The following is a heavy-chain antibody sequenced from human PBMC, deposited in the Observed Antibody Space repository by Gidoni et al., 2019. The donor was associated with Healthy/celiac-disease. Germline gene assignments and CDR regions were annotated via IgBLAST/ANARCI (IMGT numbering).Heavy chain of an antibody. D-gene: IGHD5-12*01. Sequence: QVQLQQWGAGLLKPSETLSLTCAVYGGSFSGYYWSWIRQPPGKGLEWIGEINHSGSTNYNPSLKSRVTISVDTSKNQFSLKLSSVTAADTAVYYCATNIVATKRETGLDDYWGQGTLVTVSS. V-gene: IGHV4-34*01. CDR2: INHSGST. CDR1: GGSFSGYY. CDR3: ATNIVATKRETGLDDY. J-gene: IGHJ4*02.